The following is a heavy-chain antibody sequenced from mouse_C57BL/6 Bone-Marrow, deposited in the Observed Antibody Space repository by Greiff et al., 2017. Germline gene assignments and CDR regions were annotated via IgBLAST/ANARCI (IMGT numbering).Heavy chain of an antibody. CDR1: GYTFTSYW. V-gene: IGHV1-50*01. D-gene: IGHD1-1*01. CDR2: IDPSGRYT. Sequence: VQLQQPGAELVKPGASVKLSCKASGYTFTSYWMQWVKQRPGQGLEWVGEIDPSGRYTNYNQKFKGKATLTVDTSSSTAYLQLSSLTSEDSAVYYWAREVLTTVVAPYFDVWGTGTTVTVSS. J-gene: IGHJ1*03. CDR3: AREVLTTVVAPYFDV.